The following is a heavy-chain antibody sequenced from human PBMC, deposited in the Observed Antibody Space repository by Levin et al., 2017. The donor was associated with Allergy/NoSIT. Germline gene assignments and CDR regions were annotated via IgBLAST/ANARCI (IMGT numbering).Heavy chain of an antibody. Sequence: SGPTLVKPTQTLTLTCTFSGFSLSTSGVGVGWIRQPPGKALEWLALIYWDDDKRYSPSLKSRLTITKDTSKNQVVLTMTNMDPVDTATYYCAHTRGDVGTYQNYYYMDVWGKGTTVTVSS. CDR2: IYWDDDK. D-gene: IGHD3-10*01. V-gene: IGHV2-5*02. CDR3: AHTRGDVGTYQNYYYMDV. J-gene: IGHJ6*03. CDR1: GFSLSTSGVG.